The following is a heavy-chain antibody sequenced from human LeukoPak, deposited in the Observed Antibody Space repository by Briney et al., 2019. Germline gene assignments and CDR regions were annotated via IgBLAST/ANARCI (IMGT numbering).Heavy chain of an antibody. CDR1: GFTFSSYA. J-gene: IGHJ3*02. Sequence: GSLRLSCAASGFTFSSYAMSWVRQAPGKGLEWVSAISGSGGSTYYADSVKGRFTISRDNSKNTLYLQMNSLRAEDTAVYYCAKDNYDFWSGYLGGDAFDIWGQGTMVTVSS. V-gene: IGHV3-23*01. CDR2: ISGSGGST. CDR3: AKDNYDFWSGYLGGDAFDI. D-gene: IGHD3-3*01.